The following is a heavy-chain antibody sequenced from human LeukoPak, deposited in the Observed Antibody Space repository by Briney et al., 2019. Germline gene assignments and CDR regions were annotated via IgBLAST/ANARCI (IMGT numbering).Heavy chain of an antibody. CDR2: INQDGSEK. J-gene: IGHJ4*02. V-gene: IGHV3-7*01. CDR3: ASWAVRGVRLVDY. Sequence: GGSLRLSCAASGFTFSSYWMSWVRQAPGKGLEWVANINQDGSEKYYVDSVEGRFTISRDNAKDSLYLQMNSLRAEDTAVYYCASWAVRGVRLVDYWGQGTLVTVSS. CDR1: GFTFSSYW. D-gene: IGHD3-10*01.